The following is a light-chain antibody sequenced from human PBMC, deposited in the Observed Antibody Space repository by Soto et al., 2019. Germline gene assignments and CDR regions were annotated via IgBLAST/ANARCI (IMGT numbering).Light chain of an antibody. V-gene: IGLV4-69*01. CDR3: QTWGAGVHV. J-gene: IGLJ1*01. Sequence: QLVLTQSPSASASLGASVKLTCTLSSGHSSSAIAWHQQQPEKGPRFLMKLNSDGRHSKGDGIPDRFSGSSSGAERYLTISSLQSEDEADYYCQTWGAGVHVFGTGTKLPS. CDR1: SGHSSSA. CDR2: LNSDGRH.